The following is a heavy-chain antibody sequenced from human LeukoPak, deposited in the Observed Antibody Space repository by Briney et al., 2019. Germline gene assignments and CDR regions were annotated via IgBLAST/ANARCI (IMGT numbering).Heavy chain of an antibody. CDR2: ISFDGNDH. V-gene: IGHV3-30*18. J-gene: IGHJ5*02. Sequence: GGSLRLSCEASGFTFSNYAMHWVRQAPGKGLEWVAVISFDGNDHYSADSVRGRFTISRDNSENTLYLQMSSLRVEDTAVYFCAKVFVLMRGTPENWFDPWGQGTLVTVSS. D-gene: IGHD1-14*01. CDR3: AKVFVLMRGTPENWFDP. CDR1: GFTFSNYA.